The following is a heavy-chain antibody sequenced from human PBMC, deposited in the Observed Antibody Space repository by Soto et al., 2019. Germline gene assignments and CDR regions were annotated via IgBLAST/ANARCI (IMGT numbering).Heavy chain of an antibody. V-gene: IGHV4-31*03. J-gene: IGHJ6*03. D-gene: IGHD3-10*01. CDR2: IYYSGST. Sequence: SETLSLTCTVSGGSISSGGYYWSWIRQHPGKGLEWIGYIYYSGSTYYNPSLKSRVTISVDTSKNQFSLKLSSVTAADTAVYYCAHSGPGYYYYMAVWGKGTTVTVSS. CDR1: GGSISSGGYY. CDR3: AHSGPGYYYYMAV.